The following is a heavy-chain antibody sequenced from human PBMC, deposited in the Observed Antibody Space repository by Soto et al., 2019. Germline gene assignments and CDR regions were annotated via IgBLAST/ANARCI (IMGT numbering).Heavy chain of an antibody. J-gene: IGHJ4*02. CDR1: GGSISSYY. D-gene: IGHD3-22*01. CDR3: ARRAGTYYYDSSGYGYYFDY. CDR2: IYYSGST. V-gene: IGHV4-59*08. Sequence: SETLSLTCTVSGGSISSYYWSWIRRPPGKGLEWIGYIYYSGSTYYNPSLKSRVTISVDTSKNQFSLKLSSVTAADTAVYYCARRAGTYYYDSSGYGYYFDYWGQGTLVTVSS.